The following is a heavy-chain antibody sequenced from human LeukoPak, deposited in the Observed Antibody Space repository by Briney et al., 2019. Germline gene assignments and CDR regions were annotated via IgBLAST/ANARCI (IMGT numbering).Heavy chain of an antibody. J-gene: IGHJ4*02. CDR2: ISSTGFST. Sequence: PGGSLRLSCAASGFTFSTYAMSWVRQPPGRGLEWVSSISSTGFSTYYVDSVEGRFTVSRDNAKNSLYLQMNSLRAEDTAVYYCARDLQSSGSGSGYLNWGQGTLVTVSS. V-gene: IGHV3-23*01. D-gene: IGHD3-10*01. CDR3: ARDLQSSGSGSGYLN. CDR1: GFTFSTYA.